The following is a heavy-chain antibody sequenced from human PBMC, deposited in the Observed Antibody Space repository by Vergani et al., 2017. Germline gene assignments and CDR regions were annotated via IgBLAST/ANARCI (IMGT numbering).Heavy chain of an antibody. V-gene: IGHV4-59*01. Sequence: QVQLQESGPGLVKPSETLSLTCTVPGGSISSYYWSWIRQPPGKGLVWIGYIYYSGSTNYNPSLKSRVTISVDTSKNQFSLKLSSVTAADTAVYYCARNMVRGVRYYGMDVWGQGTTVTVSS. D-gene: IGHD3-10*01. CDR1: GGSISSYY. CDR2: IYYSGST. CDR3: ARNMVRGVRYYGMDV. J-gene: IGHJ6*02.